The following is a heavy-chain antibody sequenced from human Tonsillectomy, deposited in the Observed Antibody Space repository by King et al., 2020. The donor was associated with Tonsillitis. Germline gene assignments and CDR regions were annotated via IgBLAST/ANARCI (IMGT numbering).Heavy chain of an antibody. CDR1: GDTFSSYT. Sequence: QLVQSGAEVKKPESSVKVSCKASGDTFSSYTINWVRQAPGQGLEWMGGIIPIFGTAKDVLKFQGRVTITADESTSTAYMELSSLRSEDTAVYYCARSLLYCSSSSCYSGVFDSWGQGTPVTVSS. D-gene: IGHD2-2*01. V-gene: IGHV1-69*01. CDR3: ARSLLYCSSSSCYSGVFDS. J-gene: IGHJ4*02. CDR2: IIPIFGTA.